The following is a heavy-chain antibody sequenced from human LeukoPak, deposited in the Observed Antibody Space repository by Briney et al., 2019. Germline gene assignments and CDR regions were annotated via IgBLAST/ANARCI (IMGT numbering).Heavy chain of an antibody. CDR2: ISRNRNYI. CDR1: GFSFSLYS. CDR3: ARDPYYDFWSDYGTEAFDI. Sequence: GGSLRLSCAASGFSFSLYSMNWVRQAPGKGLEWVSTISRNRNYIYYAGSVKGRFAISRDDARNSLFLHMNSLRAEDTAVYYCARDPYYDFWSDYGTEAFDIWGQGTMVTVSS. J-gene: IGHJ3*02. D-gene: IGHD3-3*01. V-gene: IGHV3-21*06.